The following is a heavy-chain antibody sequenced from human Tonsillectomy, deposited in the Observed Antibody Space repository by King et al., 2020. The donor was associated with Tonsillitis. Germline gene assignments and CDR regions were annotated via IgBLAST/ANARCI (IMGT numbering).Heavy chain of an antibody. CDR2: VRGTAYSGTA. V-gene: IGHV3-49*05. CDR3: TRDSSVQLWELSGFDY. D-gene: IGHD1-26*01. Sequence: VQLVESGGGLVKPGRSLRLSCKASGFTFGDYAMSWLRQAPGKGLEWVGFVRGTAYSGTAEYAASVRGRFTISRDDSRGIAYLQMNSLKPEDTAVYYCTRDSSVQLWELSGFDYWGQGTLVTVSS. J-gene: IGHJ4*02. CDR1: GFTFGDYA.